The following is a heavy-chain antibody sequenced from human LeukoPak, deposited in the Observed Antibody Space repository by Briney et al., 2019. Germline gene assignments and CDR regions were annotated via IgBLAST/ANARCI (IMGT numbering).Heavy chain of an antibody. D-gene: IGHD3/OR15-3a*01. Sequence: GGSLRLSCAASGFTFSNAWMSWVRQAPGKGLEWVGRIKRKGDDGTIDYAARVKGKLTISRDDSKNTLYLQMNSLKSEDTAVYYCTAGTCRSDFDYWGQGTLVTVSS. CDR1: GFTFSNAW. CDR2: IKRKGDDGTI. V-gene: IGHV3-15*01. J-gene: IGHJ4*02. CDR3: TAGTCRSDFDY.